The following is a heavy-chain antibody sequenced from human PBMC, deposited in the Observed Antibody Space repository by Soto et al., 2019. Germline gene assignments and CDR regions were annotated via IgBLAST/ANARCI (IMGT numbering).Heavy chain of an antibody. Sequence: HXGGSLRRSCATSLLTFSNYAMSWVRQSPGGGLEWVSSMSGSSSTTYYADSVRGRFTISRDRSKNTLYLQMSSLRAEDTALYYCAKNQERELPRVIDFWGQGTLVTVSS. J-gene: IGHJ4*02. CDR1: LLTFSNYA. V-gene: IGHV3-23*01. D-gene: IGHD1-7*01. CDR2: MSGSSSTT. CDR3: AKNQERELPRVIDF.